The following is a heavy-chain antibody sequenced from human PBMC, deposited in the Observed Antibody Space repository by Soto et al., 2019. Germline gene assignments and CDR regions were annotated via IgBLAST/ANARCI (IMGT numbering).Heavy chain of an antibody. D-gene: IGHD4-4*01. V-gene: IGHV3-21*01. J-gene: IGHJ4*02. CDR1: GFRFSGYT. CDR2: ISGTGGSI. CDR3: ARDLINTVAACDF. Sequence: EGSLRLSCAGSGFRFSGYTMNWVRQAPGKRLEWVASISGTGGSIHYADSVKGRFTLSKDSAKSSLYLQMYSLTVEDTAVYYCARDLINTVAACDFGGLGTLVTGSS.